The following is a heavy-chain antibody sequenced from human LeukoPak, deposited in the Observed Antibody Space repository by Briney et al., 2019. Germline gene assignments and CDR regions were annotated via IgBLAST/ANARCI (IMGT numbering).Heavy chain of an antibody. CDR1: GHTFTGYY. CDR3: ARVVFGESLES. J-gene: IGHJ4*02. V-gene: IGHV1-2*02. Sequence: GASVKVSCKASGHTFTGYYVYWVRQAPAQGLGWMGWMNPNDGGANFPQKFQGRVTVTSDPAISAAYMELRRLRSDDTAVYDCARVVFGESLESWGQRTPVTVSS. D-gene: IGHD3-10*02. CDR2: MNPNDGGA.